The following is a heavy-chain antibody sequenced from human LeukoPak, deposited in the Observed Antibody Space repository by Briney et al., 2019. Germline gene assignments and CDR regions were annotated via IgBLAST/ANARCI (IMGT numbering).Heavy chain of an antibody. D-gene: IGHD5-18*01. Sequence: ASVKVLCKVSGYTFTDYYVHWGRQAPGQGLEWLGWIIPNSCGTNYAQNFQGRVTMTTDTSISTAYMELSRLRSDDTAVYYCARHNRYSYGYVDYWGQGTLVTVSS. J-gene: IGHJ4*02. CDR2: IIPNSCGT. V-gene: IGHV1-2*02. CDR3: ARHNRYSYGYVDY. CDR1: GYTFTDYY.